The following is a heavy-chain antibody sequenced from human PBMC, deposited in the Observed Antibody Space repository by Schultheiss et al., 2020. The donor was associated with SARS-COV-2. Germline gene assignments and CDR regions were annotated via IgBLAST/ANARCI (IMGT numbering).Heavy chain of an antibody. V-gene: IGHV3-23*01. D-gene: IGHD4-17*01. CDR2: ISGSGGST. CDR1: GFTFSSYA. CDR3: AKATDYGDYGYYYYGMDV. J-gene: IGHJ6*02. Sequence: GESLKISCAASGFTFSSYAMSWVRQAPGKGLEWVSAISGSGGSTYYADSVKGRFTISRENAKNSLYLQMNSLRAGDTAVYYCAKATDYGDYGYYYYGMDVWGQGTTVTVSS.